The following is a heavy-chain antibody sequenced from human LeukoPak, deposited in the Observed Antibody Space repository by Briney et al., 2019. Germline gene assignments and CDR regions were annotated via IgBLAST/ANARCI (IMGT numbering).Heavy chain of an antibody. CDR3: AKDRKREYYYDSRDAQFDY. D-gene: IGHD3-22*01. Sequence: PGGSLRLSCAASGFTFSNAWMTWVRQAPGKGLEWVSVISGSGTNTDYADSVKGRFTISRDNSKNTLYLQMNSLRAEDTAVYYCAKDRKREYYYDSRDAQFDYWGQGTLVTVSS. CDR2: ISGSGTNT. J-gene: IGHJ4*02. V-gene: IGHV3-23*01. CDR1: GFTFSNAW.